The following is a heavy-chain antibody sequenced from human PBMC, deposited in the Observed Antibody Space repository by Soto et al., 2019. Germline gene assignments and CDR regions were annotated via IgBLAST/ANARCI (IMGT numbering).Heavy chain of an antibody. CDR2: IYHSGST. J-gene: IGHJ4*02. D-gene: IGHD3-16*01. CDR3: ASAGDQNSDYFDY. CDR1: NGSISSSNW. V-gene: IGHV4-4*02. Sequence: QVQLQESGPGLVKPSGTLSLTCAVSNGSISSSNWWSWVRQPPGKGLEWIGEIYHSGSTNYNPSLKSRVTISVDKSKNQFSLKLSSVTAAYTAVYYCASAGDQNSDYFDYWGQGTLVTVSS.